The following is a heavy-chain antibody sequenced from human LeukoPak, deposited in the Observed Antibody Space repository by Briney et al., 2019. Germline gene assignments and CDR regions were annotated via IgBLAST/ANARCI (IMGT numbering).Heavy chain of an antibody. CDR2: INPSGGTT. Sequence: ASVKVSCKPSGYTFSSYYMHWVRQAPGQGLEWMGIINPSGGTTSYAQKFQGRVTMTRDTSISTAYMELSRLRSDDTAVYYCARARITMVRGVITPDYWGQGTLVTVSS. D-gene: IGHD3-10*01. J-gene: IGHJ4*02. V-gene: IGHV1-46*01. CDR3: ARARITMVRGVITPDY. CDR1: GYTFSSYY.